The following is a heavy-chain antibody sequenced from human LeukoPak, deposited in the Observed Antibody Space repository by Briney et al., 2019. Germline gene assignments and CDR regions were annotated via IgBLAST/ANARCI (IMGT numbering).Heavy chain of an antibody. V-gene: IGHV1-69*13. D-gene: IGHD3-22*01. CDR1: GGTFSNYA. Sequence: SVKVSCKASGGTFSNYAISWVRQAPGQGLEWMGGIIPMFDTPIYAQKFQGRVTITADESTSTVDMELSSLRSEDTAVYFCASTDYYDSRGYGGSFAIWGQGTMVTVSS. CDR3: ASTDYYDSRGYGGSFAI. J-gene: IGHJ3*02. CDR2: IIPMFDTP.